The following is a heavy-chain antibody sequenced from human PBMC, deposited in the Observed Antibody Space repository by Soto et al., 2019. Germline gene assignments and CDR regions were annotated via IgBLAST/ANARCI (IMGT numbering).Heavy chain of an antibody. CDR1: GGSISSSSYY. CDR2: IYYSGST. Sequence: SETLSLTCTVSGGSISSSSYYWGWIRQPPGKGLEWIGSIYYSGSTYYNPSLKSRVTISVDTSKNQFSLKLSSVTAADTAVYYRARHGSIRDGYNYYYYYGMDVWGQGTTVTVSS. V-gene: IGHV4-39*01. CDR3: ARHGSIRDGYNYYYYYGMDV. D-gene: IGHD5-12*01. J-gene: IGHJ6*02.